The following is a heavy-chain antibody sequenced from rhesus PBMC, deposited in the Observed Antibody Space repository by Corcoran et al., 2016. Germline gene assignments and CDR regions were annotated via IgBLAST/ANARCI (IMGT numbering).Heavy chain of an antibody. CDR2: IGGSSGTT. D-gene: IGHD4-35*01. CDR1: GDSISGSY. V-gene: IGHV4-165*02. J-gene: IGHJ4*01. Sequence: QVQLQESGPGLVKPSETLSLTCAVSGDSISGSYWNWIRQPPGKGLELIGYIGGSSGTTYYNPYLKSRVTISTDASKNQFSLKLNSATAADTAVYYCARFYGNYDRYYFDYWGQGVLVTVSS. CDR3: ARFYGNYDRYYFDY.